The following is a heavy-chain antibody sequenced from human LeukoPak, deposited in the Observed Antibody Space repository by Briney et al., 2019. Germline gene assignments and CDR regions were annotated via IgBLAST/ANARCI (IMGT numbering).Heavy chain of an antibody. V-gene: IGHV4-4*07. CDR2: IYTSGST. CDR3: ARDQWLNYDSSGYYNYYYGMDV. Sequence: SETLSLTCTVSGGSISSYYWSWIRQPAGKGLEWIGRIYTSGSTNYNPSLKSRVTMSVDTSKNQFSLKLSSVTAADTAVYYCARDQWLNYDSSGYYNYYYGMDVWGQGTTVTVSS. CDR1: GGSISSYY. J-gene: IGHJ6*02. D-gene: IGHD3-22*01.